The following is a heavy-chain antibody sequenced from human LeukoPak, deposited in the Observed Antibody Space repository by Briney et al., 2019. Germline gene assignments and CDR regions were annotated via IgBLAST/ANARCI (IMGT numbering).Heavy chain of an antibody. CDR1: GGSISSSSYY. V-gene: IGHV4-39*07. J-gene: IGHJ4*02. D-gene: IGHD6-13*01. CDR2: IYYSGST. CDR3: ASQTVRIAAAVH. Sequence: PSETLSLTCTVSGGSISSSSYYWGWIRQPPGKGLEWIGSIYYSGSTNYNPSLKSRVTISVDTSKNQFSLKLSSVTAADTAVYYCASQTVRIAAAVHWGQGTLVTVSS.